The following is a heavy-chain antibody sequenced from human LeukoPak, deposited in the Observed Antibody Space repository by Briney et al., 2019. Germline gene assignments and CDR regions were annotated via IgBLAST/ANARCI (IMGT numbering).Heavy chain of an antibody. D-gene: IGHD3-16*01. CDR1: GFTFSSYE. CDR2: ISSSGSTI. CDR3: ARVCLRSIGVHP. J-gene: IGHJ5*02. Sequence: GGSLRLSCAASGFTFSSYEMNWVRQAPGKGLEWVSYISSSGSTIYYADSVKGRFTISRDNAKNSLYLQMNSLRAEDTAVYYCARVCLRSIGVHPWGQGTLVTVSS. V-gene: IGHV3-48*03.